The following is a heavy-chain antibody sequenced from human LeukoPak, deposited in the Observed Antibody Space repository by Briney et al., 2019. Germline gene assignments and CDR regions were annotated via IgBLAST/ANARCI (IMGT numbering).Heavy chain of an antibody. CDR1: GYSFTSFW. V-gene: IGHV5-51*01. CDR2: IYPGDSDT. CDR3: ARQPGYSSGWYRDF. Sequence: GESLKVSCKGSGYSFTSFWIGWVRQMPGKGLEWMGIIYPGDSDTRYSPSFQGQVTFSADKSINTAYLQWSSLKASDTAMYYCARQPGYSSGWYRDFWGQGTLVTVSS. D-gene: IGHD6-19*01. J-gene: IGHJ4*02.